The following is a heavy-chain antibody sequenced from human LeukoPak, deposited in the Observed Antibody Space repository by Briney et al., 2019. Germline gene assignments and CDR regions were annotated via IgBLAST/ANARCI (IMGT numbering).Heavy chain of an antibody. J-gene: IGHJ4*02. D-gene: IGHD2-21*01. CDR3: ARAGLGVLWWLFDY. Sequence: SVNVSCKASGGTFSSYAISWVRPAPGQGLEWMGGIIPIFGTANYAQKFQGRVTITTDESTSTAYMELSSLRSEDTAVYYCARAGLGVLWWLFDYWGQGTLVTVSS. CDR2: IIPIFGTA. CDR1: GGTFSSYA. V-gene: IGHV1-69*05.